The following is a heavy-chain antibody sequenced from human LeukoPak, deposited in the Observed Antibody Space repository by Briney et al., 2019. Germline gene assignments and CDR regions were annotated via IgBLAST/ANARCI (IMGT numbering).Heavy chain of an antibody. V-gene: IGHV4-61*02. Sequence: KPSETLSLTCTVSGGSISSGSYYWSWIRQPAGKGLEWIGRIYTSGSTNYNPSLKSRVTISVDTSKNQFSLKLSSVTAADTAVYYCARDPLEWSRFTLGYMDVWGKGTTVTVSS. CDR1: GGSISSGSYY. CDR2: IYTSGST. CDR3: ARDPLEWSRFTLGYMDV. J-gene: IGHJ6*03. D-gene: IGHD3-3*01.